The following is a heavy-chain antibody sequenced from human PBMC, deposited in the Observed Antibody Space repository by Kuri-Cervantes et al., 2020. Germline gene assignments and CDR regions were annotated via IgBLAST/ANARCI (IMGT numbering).Heavy chain of an antibody. J-gene: IGHJ6*03. Sequence: GGSLRLSCAASGFTFSSYGMHWVRQAPGKGLEWVAVIWYDGSNKYYTDSVKGRFTISRDNSKNTLYLQMNSLRAEDTAVYYCAKDPPDTVAGGYYYYYMDVWGKGTTVTVSS. CDR3: AKDPPDTVAGGYYYYYMDV. V-gene: IGHV3-33*06. CDR1: GFTFSSYG. CDR2: IWYDGSNK. D-gene: IGHD4-11*01.